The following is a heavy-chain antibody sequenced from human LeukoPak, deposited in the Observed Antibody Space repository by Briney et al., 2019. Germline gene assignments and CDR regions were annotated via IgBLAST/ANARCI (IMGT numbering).Heavy chain of an antibody. D-gene: IGHD6-13*01. J-gene: IGHJ5*02. Sequence: PSETLSLTCTVSGGALSSYYWSWIRQPPGKGLEWIGYIYYSGSTNYHPSLQSRVTISVDTSKNQFSLKLSSVTAADTAVYYCARAKGGYSSSWLALHNWFDPWGQGTLVTVSS. CDR3: ARAKGGYSSSWLALHNWFDP. CDR1: GGALSSYY. V-gene: IGHV4-59*01. CDR2: IYYSGST.